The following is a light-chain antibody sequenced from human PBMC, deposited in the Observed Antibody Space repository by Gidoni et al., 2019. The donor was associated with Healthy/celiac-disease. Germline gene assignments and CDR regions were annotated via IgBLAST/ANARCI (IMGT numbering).Light chain of an antibody. V-gene: IGKV3-15*01. CDR2: GAS. Sequence: EIVMTQAPATLSVSPGERATLSCRASQSVSSNLAWYQQKPCQAPRLLIYGASTRATGLPARFSGSGSRSEFTLTISSLQSEDFAVYYCQQYNNWPPLTFGGXTKVEIK. CDR3: QQYNNWPPLT. J-gene: IGKJ4*01. CDR1: QSVSSN.